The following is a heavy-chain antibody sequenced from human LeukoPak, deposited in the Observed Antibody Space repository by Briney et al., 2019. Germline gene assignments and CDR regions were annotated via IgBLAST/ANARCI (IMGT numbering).Heavy chain of an antibody. Sequence: SETLSLTCAVYGGSFNGFYWSWISQPPGKGLEWIGEINHSGSTNYNPSLKSRVTISVDTSKNQFSLQLSSVTAADTAVYYCARRTSDDYGDYGDYWGQGTLVTVSS. V-gene: IGHV4-34*01. CDR2: INHSGST. D-gene: IGHD4-17*01. CDR1: GGSFNGFY. CDR3: ARRTSDDYGDYGDY. J-gene: IGHJ4*02.